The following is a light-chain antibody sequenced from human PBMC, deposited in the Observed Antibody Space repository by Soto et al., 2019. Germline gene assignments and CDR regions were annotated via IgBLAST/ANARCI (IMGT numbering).Light chain of an antibody. CDR1: EKISSW. CDR2: RAS. Sequence: DIQLTQSPYTLSASVGDRITITCRASEKISSWLAWYQQKPGRAPNLLIYRASKLESGIPSRFSGSGSGTEFTLTISSLQPDDFAVYYCQQYGSSSVTFGQGTRLENK. V-gene: IGKV1-5*03. J-gene: IGKJ5*01. CDR3: QQYGSSSVT.